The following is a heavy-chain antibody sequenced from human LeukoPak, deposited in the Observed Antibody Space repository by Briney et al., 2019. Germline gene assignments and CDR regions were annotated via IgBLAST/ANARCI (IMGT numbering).Heavy chain of an antibody. V-gene: IGHV1-3*01. CDR1: GYSFSTYA. CDR3: ARVLDSSVEDFDY. J-gene: IGHJ4*02. Sequence: ASVKVSCKASGYSFSTYAIHWVRQAPGQRLEWMGWINAGNGNTKYSQKFQDRVSMTRDTSTSTVYMELSSLRSEDTAVYYCARVLDSSVEDFDYWGQGTLVTVSS. D-gene: IGHD3-22*01. CDR2: INAGNGNT.